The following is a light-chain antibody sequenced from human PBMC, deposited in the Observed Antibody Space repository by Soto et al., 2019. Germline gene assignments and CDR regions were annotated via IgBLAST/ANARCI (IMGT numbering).Light chain of an antibody. Sequence: QSALTQPASVSGSPGQSVTISCTGTSSDVGGYNYVSWYQQHPGKAPKLMIYAVSNRPSGVSNRFSGSKSGNTASLTISGLQAEDEADYYCSSYTTSSTILYVFGTGTKLTVL. J-gene: IGLJ1*01. CDR3: SSYTTSSTILYV. V-gene: IGLV2-14*01. CDR1: SSDVGGYNY. CDR2: AVS.